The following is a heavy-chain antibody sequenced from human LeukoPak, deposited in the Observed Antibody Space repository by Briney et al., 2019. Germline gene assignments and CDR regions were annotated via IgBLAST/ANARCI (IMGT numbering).Heavy chain of an antibody. J-gene: IGHJ5*02. CDR1: GGSVSSGSYY. V-gene: IGHV4-61*01. Sequence: SETLSLTCTVSGGSVSSGSYYWSWIRQPPGKGLEWIGYIYYSGSTNYNPSLKSRVTISVDTSKNQFSLKLSSVTAADTAVYYCAREGDELSWGQGTLVTVSS. CDR3: AREGDELS. CDR2: IYYSGST. D-gene: IGHD1-7*01.